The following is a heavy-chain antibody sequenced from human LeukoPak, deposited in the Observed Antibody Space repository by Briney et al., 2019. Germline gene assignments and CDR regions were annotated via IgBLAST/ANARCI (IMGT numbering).Heavy chain of an antibody. CDR3: AREVGGGASGQ. V-gene: IGHV3-66*01. CDR2: IYSDGTI. D-gene: IGHD3-16*01. J-gene: IGHJ4*02. Sequence: GESLRLSCAASGFTVSSNYMSWVRQVPGKGLEWVSVIYSDGTISYADSVEGRFTISRGNSENTLYLQMNSLRVEDTAVYYCAREVGGGASGQWGQEPWSPSPQ. CDR1: GFTVSSNY.